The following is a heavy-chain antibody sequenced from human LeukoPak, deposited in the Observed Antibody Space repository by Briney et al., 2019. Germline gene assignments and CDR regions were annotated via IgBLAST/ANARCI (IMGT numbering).Heavy chain of an antibody. CDR3: VRAWGVSIVVVTATIFDY. J-gene: IGHJ4*02. D-gene: IGHD2-21*02. CDR1: GYTFTSYG. V-gene: IGHV1-18*01. CDR2: ISAYNGNT. Sequence: GASVKVSCKASGYTFTSYGISWVRQAPGQGLEWMGWISAYNGNTNYAQKLQGRVTMTTDTSTSTAYMELRSLRSDATAVYYCVRAWGVSIVVVTATIFDYWGQGTLVTVYS.